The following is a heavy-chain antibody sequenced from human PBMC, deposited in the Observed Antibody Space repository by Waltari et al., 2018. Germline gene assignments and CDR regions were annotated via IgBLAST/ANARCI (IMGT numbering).Heavy chain of an antibody. CDR1: GGSFSGYY. D-gene: IGHD2-15*01. CDR3: ARGRIGYCSGGSCSSVWFDP. V-gene: IGHV4-34*09. J-gene: IGHJ5*02. CDR2: INHSGST. Sequence: QVQLQESGPGLVKPSQTLSLTCAVYGGSFSGYYWSWIRQPPGKGLEWIGEINHSGSTNYNPSLKSRVTISVDTSKNQFSLKLSSVTAADTAVYYCARGRIGYCSGGSCSSVWFDPWGQGTLVTVSS.